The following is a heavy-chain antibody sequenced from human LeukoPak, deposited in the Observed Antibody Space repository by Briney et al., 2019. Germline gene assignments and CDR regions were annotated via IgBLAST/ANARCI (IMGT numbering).Heavy chain of an antibody. CDR3: ARHRIVGYQQLDY. CDR2: IYYSGST. CDR1: GGSISSYY. J-gene: IGHJ4*02. Sequence: SETLSLTCTVSGGSISSYYWSWIRQPPGKGLEWIGYIYYSGSTNYNPSLKSRVTISVDTSKNQFSLKLSSVTAADTAVYYCARHRIVGYQQLDYWGQGTLVTVSS. D-gene: IGHD2-2*01. V-gene: IGHV4-59*08.